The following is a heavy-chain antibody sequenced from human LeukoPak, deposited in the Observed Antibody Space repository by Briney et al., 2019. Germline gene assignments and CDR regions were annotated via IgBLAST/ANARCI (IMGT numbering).Heavy chain of an antibody. J-gene: IGHJ4*02. CDR1: GFTFSTSA. Sequence: PGGSLILSCVASGFTFSTSAMSWVRQAPGKGLEWVSAISGSGGKTYYADSVKGRFTISRDNSQNTLYLYMNSLRADDTAVYYCGKEMTSMVTVEYWGQGTLVTVSS. CDR3: GKEMTSMVTVEY. D-gene: IGHD5-18*01. CDR2: ISGSGGKT. V-gene: IGHV3-23*01.